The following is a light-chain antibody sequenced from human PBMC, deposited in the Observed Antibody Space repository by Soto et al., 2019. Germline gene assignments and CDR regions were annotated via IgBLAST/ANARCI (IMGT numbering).Light chain of an antibody. J-gene: IGKJ5*01. V-gene: IGKV3-15*01. CDR3: QQYNNWPPIT. CDR1: QTVSSN. Sequence: EIVMTQSPATLPVSPGERVTLSCRASQTVSSNLAWYQQKPGQAPRLLISDASTRGTGIPARFSGSGSGTEVTLTISSLQSEDFAVYFCQQYNNWPPITFGQGTRLEIK. CDR2: DAS.